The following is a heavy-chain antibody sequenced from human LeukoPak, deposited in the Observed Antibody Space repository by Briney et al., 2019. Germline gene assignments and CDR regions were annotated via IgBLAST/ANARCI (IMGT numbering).Heavy chain of an antibody. V-gene: IGHV3-30*04. J-gene: IGHJ4*02. Sequence: GGSLRLSCVASGFTFSSYAMHWVRQAPGKGLEWVALISYDGRNKYYADSVKGRFTIARDNSKNTLYLQMNSLRAEDTAVYYCARGGVYSIGSYYLYYFDYWGQGTLVTVSS. D-gene: IGHD6-19*01. CDR1: GFTFSSYA. CDR3: ARGGVYSIGSYYLYYFDY. CDR2: ISYDGRNK.